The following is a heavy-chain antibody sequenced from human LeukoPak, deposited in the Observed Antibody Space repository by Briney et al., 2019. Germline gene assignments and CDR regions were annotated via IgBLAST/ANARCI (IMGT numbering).Heavy chain of an antibody. Sequence: GGSLRRSCAASGLTVSSNYMSWVRQAPGKGLEWVSLIYSGANTYYADSVKGRFTVSRDNSKNALYLQMNSLRAEDTAVYYCARYPWGVGGTHWGQGTLVTVSS. CDR2: IYSGANT. J-gene: IGHJ4*02. CDR3: ARYPWGVGGTH. CDR1: GLTVSSNY. V-gene: IGHV3-53*01. D-gene: IGHD1-26*01.